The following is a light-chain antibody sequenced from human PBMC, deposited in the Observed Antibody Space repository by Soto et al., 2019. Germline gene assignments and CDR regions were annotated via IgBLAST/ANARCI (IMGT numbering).Light chain of an antibody. CDR3: QQRSNWPLT. V-gene: IGKV3-11*01. CDR1: QSVSSY. Sequence: EIVLTQSPSTLSLSPGERATLSGRASQSVSSYLAWYQQKPGQAPRLLIYDVSDRATGIPARFSGGGSGTAFTLPISSLEPEDFAVYYCQQRSNWPLTFGGGTKVDI. J-gene: IGKJ4*01. CDR2: DVS.